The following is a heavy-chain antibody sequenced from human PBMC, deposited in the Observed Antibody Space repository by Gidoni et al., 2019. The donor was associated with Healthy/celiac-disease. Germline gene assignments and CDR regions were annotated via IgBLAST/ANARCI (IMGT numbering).Heavy chain of an antibody. CDR3: ARGNPLKYCSSTSCHKGPYYYYGMDV. J-gene: IGHJ6*02. CDR2: INHSGST. Sequence: GLEWIGEINHSGSTNYNPSLKSRVTISVDTSKNQFSLKLSSVTAADTAVYYCARGNPLKYCSSTSCHKGPYYYYGMDVWGQGTTVTVSS. V-gene: IGHV4-34*01. D-gene: IGHD2-2*01.